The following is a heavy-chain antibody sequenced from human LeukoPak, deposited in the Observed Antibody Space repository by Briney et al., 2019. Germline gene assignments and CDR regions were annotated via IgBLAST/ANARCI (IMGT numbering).Heavy chain of an antibody. V-gene: IGHV4-59*08. J-gene: IGHJ4*02. D-gene: IGHD3-22*01. CDR2: IYYSGST. Sequence: SETLPLTCTVSGGSITSYYWTRIRQPPGKGLEWIGYIYYSGSTNYNPSLKSRLTISIATSKNQFYLNLRSVAAADTAVYYCARAYFDTSAYYPHFEYWGPGTLVTVSS. CDR3: ARAYFDTSAYYPHFEY. CDR1: GGSITSYY.